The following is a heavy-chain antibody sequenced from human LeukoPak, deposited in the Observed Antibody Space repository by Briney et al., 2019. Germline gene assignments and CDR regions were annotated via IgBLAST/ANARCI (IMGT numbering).Heavy chain of an antibody. CDR2: IYSGGST. D-gene: IGHD3-10*01. J-gene: IGHJ6*03. Sequence: GGSLRLSCAASGFTLRSFWMSWVRQAPGKGLEWVSVIYSGGSTYYADSVKGRFTISRDNSKNTLYLQMNSLRAEDTAVYYCASGSGSYRTPYYYMDVWGTGTTVTVSS. V-gene: IGHV3-53*01. CDR1: GFTLRSFW. CDR3: ASGSGSYRTPYYYMDV.